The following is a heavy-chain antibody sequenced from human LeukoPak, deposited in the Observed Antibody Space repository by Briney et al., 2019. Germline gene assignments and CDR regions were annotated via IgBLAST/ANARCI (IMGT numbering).Heavy chain of an antibody. J-gene: IGHJ4*02. Sequence: SETLSLTCTVSGGSISSYYWSWIRQPPGKGLEWIGEIYHSGSTNYNPSLKSRVTISVDKSKNQFSLKLSSVTAADTAVYYCAGTTVTTVSGFLHFDYWGQGTLVTVSS. D-gene: IGHD4-17*01. CDR3: AGTTVTTVSGFLHFDY. V-gene: IGHV4-59*12. CDR2: IYHSGST. CDR1: GGSISSYY.